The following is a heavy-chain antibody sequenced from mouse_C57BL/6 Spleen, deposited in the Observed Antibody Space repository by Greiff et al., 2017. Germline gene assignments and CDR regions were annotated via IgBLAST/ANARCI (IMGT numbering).Heavy chain of an antibody. D-gene: IGHD6-2*01. CDR1: GYTFTSYW. J-gene: IGHJ4*01. CDR3: ARFSPFYAMDY. CDR2: IYPDDSET. Sequence: QVQLQQPGAELVRPGSSVKLSCKASGYTFTSYWMDWVKQRPGQGLEWIGNIYPDDSETHYDPKFKDKATLTVDKSSSTAYMQLSSLTSEDSAVYYCARFSPFYAMDYWGQGTSVTVSS. V-gene: IGHV1-61*01.